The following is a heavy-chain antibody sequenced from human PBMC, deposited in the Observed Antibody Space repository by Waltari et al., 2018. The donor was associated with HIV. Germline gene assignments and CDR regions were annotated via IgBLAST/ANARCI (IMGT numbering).Heavy chain of an antibody. J-gene: IGHJ4*02. CDR1: GFSFGDYA. CDR3: TRGTFTVTYYCDY. Sequence: EVQLGESGGGLVQPGRSLRLSCATSGFSFGDYALSWFRQEPGKGLEWVGFIRSKAYVGTTQYATAVKGRFTITREDSKSIAYLQMNSLKTEDTALYYCTRGTFTVTYYCDYWGRGTLVTVSS. CDR2: IRSKAYVGTT. V-gene: IGHV3-49*03. D-gene: IGHD4-17*01.